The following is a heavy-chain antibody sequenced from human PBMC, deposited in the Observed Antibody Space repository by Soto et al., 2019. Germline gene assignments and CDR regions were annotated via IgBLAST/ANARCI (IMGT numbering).Heavy chain of an antibody. Sequence: SSVKASFKADGYNFTSYGIRWLQQDHGQGLEWMGWISAYNGNTKYAQKLQCRVTITADKSTSTAYMELSSLRSEDTAVYYCASKYCSGGSCGRVWFAPWRQGTLVTVSS. CDR1: GYNFTSYG. CDR3: ASKYCSGGSCGRVWFAP. CDR2: ISAYNGNT. D-gene: IGHD2-15*01. V-gene: IGHV1-18*01. J-gene: IGHJ5*02.